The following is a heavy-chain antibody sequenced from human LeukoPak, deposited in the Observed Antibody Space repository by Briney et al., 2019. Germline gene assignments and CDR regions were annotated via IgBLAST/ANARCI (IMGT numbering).Heavy chain of an antibody. D-gene: IGHD6-13*01. J-gene: IGHJ4*02. V-gene: IGHV3-23*01. CDR1: RFTFSSYG. CDR3: ARDQPGIAAAGTFDY. CDR2: ISGSGGST. Sequence: GGSLRLSCAASRFTFSSYGMSWVRQAPGKGLEWVSAISGSGGSTYYADSVKGRFTISRDNAKNSLYLQMNSLRAEDTAVYYCARDQPGIAAAGTFDYWGQGTLVTVSS.